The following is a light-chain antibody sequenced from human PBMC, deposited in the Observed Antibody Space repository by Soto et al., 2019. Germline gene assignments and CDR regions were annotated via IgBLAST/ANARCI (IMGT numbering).Light chain of an antibody. Sequence: EIVLTQSPGTLSLSPGERATLSCRASRSVSSSYLAWYQQKPGQAPRLLIYGASSRATGIPDRFSGSGSGTDFTLTISRLEPADLAVYYCQQFDNSPMYTFGQGTKLEIK. CDR3: QQFDNSPMYT. CDR1: RSVSSSY. J-gene: IGKJ2*01. V-gene: IGKV3-20*01. CDR2: GAS.